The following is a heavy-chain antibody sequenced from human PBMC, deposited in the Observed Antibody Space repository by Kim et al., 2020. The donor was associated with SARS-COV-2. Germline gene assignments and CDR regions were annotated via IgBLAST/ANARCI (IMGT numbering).Heavy chain of an antibody. CDR2: IYYSGST. CDR1: GGSISSSSYY. CDR3: ARHFFTQHYELGWFDP. J-gene: IGHJ5*02. D-gene: IGHD3-22*01. V-gene: IGHV4-39*01. Sequence: SETLSLTCTVSGGSISSSSYYWGWIRQPPGKGLEWIGSIYYSGSTYYNPSLKSRVTISVDTSKNQFSLKLSSVTAADTAVYYCARHFFTQHYELGWFDPWGQGTLVTVSS.